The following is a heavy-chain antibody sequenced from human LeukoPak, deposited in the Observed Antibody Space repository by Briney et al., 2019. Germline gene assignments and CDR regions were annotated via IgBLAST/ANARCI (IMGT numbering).Heavy chain of an antibody. V-gene: IGHV4-59*11. CDR1: GASISSHY. D-gene: IGHD3/OR15-3a*01. J-gene: IGHJ6*03. Sequence: PSETLSLTCAVSGASISSHYWSWIRQSPREGLEWIGYTSGSISDNPSLMSRVAVSVDPSQNQVSLSLTSVTAADTAVYYCARVLAIFGLDTTDFHMDVWGKGTTVTVSS. CDR2: TSGSI. CDR3: ARVLAIFGLDTTDFHMDV.